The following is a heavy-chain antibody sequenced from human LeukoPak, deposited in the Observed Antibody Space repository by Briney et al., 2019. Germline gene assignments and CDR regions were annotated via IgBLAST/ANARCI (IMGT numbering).Heavy chain of an antibody. J-gene: IGHJ4*02. Sequence: ASVKVSCKASGYTFTGYYMHWVRQAPGQGLEWMGWINPNSGDTNYAQKFQGRVTMTRDTSITTAYMELTRLTSDDTAVYYCASLRLIDYWGQGTLVTVSS. V-gene: IGHV1-2*02. CDR1: GYTFTGYY. D-gene: IGHD3-16*01. CDR2: INPNSGDT. CDR3: ASLRLIDY.